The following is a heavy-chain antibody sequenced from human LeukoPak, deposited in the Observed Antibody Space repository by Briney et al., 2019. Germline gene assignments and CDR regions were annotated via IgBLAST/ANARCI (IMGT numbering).Heavy chain of an antibody. CDR2: VNHTGGI. CDR3: ARQYTFDI. V-gene: IGHV4-4*02. CDR1: GGSISSSNW. J-gene: IGHJ3*02. Sequence: SETLSLTCAVSGGSISSSNWWSWLRQSPEKGLEWIGEVNHTGGITYNPSLKSRVTVSIDTSKTHSSLELTSVTAAETAVYYCARQYTFDIWGRGTMVSVSS. D-gene: IGHD2/OR15-2a*01.